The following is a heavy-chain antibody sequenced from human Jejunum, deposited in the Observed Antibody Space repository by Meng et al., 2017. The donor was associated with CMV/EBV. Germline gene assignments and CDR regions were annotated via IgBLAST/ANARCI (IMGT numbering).Heavy chain of an antibody. Sequence: GYTFTDHYMHWVRQAPGQGLEWMGWINPDSGGTNYAQKFLGRVTMTSDTSISTAHMELSSLRSDDTAVYYCARDLRFLGRCFGMDVWGQGTTVTVSS. CDR3: ARDLRFLGRCFGMDV. J-gene: IGHJ6*02. CDR1: GYTFTDHY. D-gene: IGHD3-3*01. V-gene: IGHV1-2*02. CDR2: INPDSGGT.